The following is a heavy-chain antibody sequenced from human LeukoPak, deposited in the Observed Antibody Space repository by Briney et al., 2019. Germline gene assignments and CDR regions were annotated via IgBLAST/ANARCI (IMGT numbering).Heavy chain of an antibody. V-gene: IGHV3-30-3*01. D-gene: IGHD3-10*01. Sequence: PGGSLRLSCAASGFTFSSYAMHWVRQAPGKGLEWVAVISYDGSNKYYADSVKGRFTISRDNSKNTLYLQMNSLRAEDTAVYYCARDPMVWGERGAFDIWGQGTTVTVSS. CDR3: ARDPMVWGERGAFDI. CDR2: ISYDGSNK. CDR1: GFTFSSYA. J-gene: IGHJ3*02.